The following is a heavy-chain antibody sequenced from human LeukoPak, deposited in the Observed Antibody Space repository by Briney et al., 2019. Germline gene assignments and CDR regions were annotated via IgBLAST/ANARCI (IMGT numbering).Heavy chain of an antibody. CDR2: ILLDGSKE. D-gene: IGHD3-10*01. Sequence: GGSLRLSCATSGFTFDDFGMAWVRQAPGKGLEWVAVILLDGSKEFYTDSVKGRFTISRDNSKNMLYLQMNSLRAEDTAVYYCARDGSGSYHYYYGMDVWGQGTTVTVSS. CDR3: ARDGSGSYHYYYGMDV. CDR1: GFTFDDFG. V-gene: IGHV3-33*01. J-gene: IGHJ6*02.